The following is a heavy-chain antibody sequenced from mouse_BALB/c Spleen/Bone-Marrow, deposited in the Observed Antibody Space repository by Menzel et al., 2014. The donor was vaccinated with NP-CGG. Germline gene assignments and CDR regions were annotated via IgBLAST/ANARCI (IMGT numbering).Heavy chain of an antibody. CDR1: GFSLTNYG. CDR3: ARRGGTTAPFAY. V-gene: IGHV2-2*02. Sequence: VQLQQSGPGLVQPSQSLSITCTVSGFSLTNYGVHWVRQSPGKGLEWLGEIWSGGSTDYNAAFISRLIISKDNSKSXVFFKMNSPQANDTAIYYCARRGGTTAPFAYWGQGTLVTVSA. J-gene: IGHJ3*01. D-gene: IGHD1-2*01. CDR2: IWSGGST.